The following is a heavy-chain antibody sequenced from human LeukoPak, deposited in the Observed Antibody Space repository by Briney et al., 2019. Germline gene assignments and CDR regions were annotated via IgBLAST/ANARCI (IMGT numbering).Heavy chain of an antibody. CDR2: IKDGGTTT. D-gene: IGHD5-12*01. V-gene: IGHV3-74*01. CDR3: TTIRPGY. J-gene: IGHJ4*02. CDR1: GFTFSSYW. Sequence: QAGGSLRLSCAASGFTFSSYWIHWVRQVPGKGLVWVPRIKDGGTTTDYADSVKGRFTISGDDAKNTLYLQMNSLRAEDTAVYYCTTIRPGYWGQGTLVTVSP.